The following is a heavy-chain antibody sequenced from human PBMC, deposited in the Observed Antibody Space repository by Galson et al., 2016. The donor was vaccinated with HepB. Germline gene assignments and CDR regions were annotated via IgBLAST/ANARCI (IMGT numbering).Heavy chain of an antibody. Sequence: QSGAEVKKPGESLKVSCAGSGYIFTAFWIGWVRQMPGKGLEWVGIIYPADSDTRYKPSLHGQVTIPAETSIRTAYLQWGSLKASETAIYYCACPKTTWRGGYYYSTVYDAFDIWGQGTMVTVSS. CDR1: GYIFTAFW. V-gene: IGHV5-51*01. CDR2: IYPADSDT. CDR3: ACPKTTWRGGYYYSTVYDAFDI. J-gene: IGHJ3*02. D-gene: IGHD3-22*01.